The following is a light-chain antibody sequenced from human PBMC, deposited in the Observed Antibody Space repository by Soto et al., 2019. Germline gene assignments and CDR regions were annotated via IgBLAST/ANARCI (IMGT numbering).Light chain of an antibody. CDR2: KNN. V-gene: IGLV1-40*01. Sequence: SVLTQPPSVSGAPGQTITMSCTGSGSNVGASYDVHWYQVLPGAGPRLLIYKNNNRPSGVPDRFSGSKSGTSASLAISGLRSEDEADYYCAAWDDSLSGWVFGGGTQLTVL. CDR1: GSNVGASYD. CDR3: AAWDDSLSGWV. J-gene: IGLJ3*02.